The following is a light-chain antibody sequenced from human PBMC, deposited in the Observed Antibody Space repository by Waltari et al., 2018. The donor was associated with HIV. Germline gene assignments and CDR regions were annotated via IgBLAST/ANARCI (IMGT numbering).Light chain of an antibody. CDR1: QTLLHSNGYNY. J-gene: IGKJ1*01. CDR2: LGS. Sequence: DIVMTQSPVSLPVTPGESASISCRSSQTLLHSNGYNYLDWYLQKPGQSPHLLISLGSYRAAGVPDRFSGSGAGTDFTLESSRVEAADVGIYYCMQALQTPWTFGQGTKVEIK. V-gene: IGKV2-28*01. CDR3: MQALQTPWT.